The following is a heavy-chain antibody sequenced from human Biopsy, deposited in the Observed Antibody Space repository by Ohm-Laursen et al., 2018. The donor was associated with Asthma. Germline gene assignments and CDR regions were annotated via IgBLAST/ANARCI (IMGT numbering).Heavy chain of an antibody. CDR3: ARGPELDV. J-gene: IGHJ6*02. Sequence: PSQTLSPTCDVYPGSFSGFFWTWIRQSPGKGLEWIGETNERGVTNNNPSLKSRVIISIDTYWNRVSLKLTSVTAADTAVYYCARGPELDVWGQGTTVTVSS. CDR1: PGSFSGFF. CDR2: TNERGVT. V-gene: IGHV4-34*01.